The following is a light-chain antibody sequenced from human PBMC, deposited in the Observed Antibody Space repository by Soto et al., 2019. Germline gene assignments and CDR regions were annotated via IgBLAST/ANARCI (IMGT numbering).Light chain of an antibody. CDR3: QQYGSSPPYT. CDR2: AAS. V-gene: IGKV3-20*01. CDR1: QIITNNY. Sequence: DIVLTQSPGTLSFSPGDRATLSCRASQIITNNYLAWYQQKPGQAPRLLVYAASTRASDIEGRFSGSGSGTAFTLTISRLEPGDFAVYYCQQYGSSPPYTCGQGTKLEIK. J-gene: IGKJ2*01.